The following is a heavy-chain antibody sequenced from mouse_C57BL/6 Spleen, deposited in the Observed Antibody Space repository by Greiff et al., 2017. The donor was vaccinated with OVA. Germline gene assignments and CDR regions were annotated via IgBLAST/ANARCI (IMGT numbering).Heavy chain of an antibody. CDR3: DKRGNYGVNYAMDY. V-gene: IGHV2-3*01. D-gene: IGHD2-1*01. CDR2: IWGGGGT. J-gene: IGHJ4*01. Sequence: VQLQQSGPGLVAPSQCLSISCTASGFSLTSYGVSWVSQPPGQGLEWLGVIWGGGGTNYHSALISRMGISKDNSKIQVVLKLNSRQTDDTATYYCDKRGNYGVNYAMDYWGQGTSVTVSS. CDR1: GFSLTSYG.